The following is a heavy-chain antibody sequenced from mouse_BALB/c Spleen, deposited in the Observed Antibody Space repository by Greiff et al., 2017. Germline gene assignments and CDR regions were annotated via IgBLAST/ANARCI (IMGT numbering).Heavy chain of an antibody. CDR1: GYTFTDYA. D-gene: IGHD1-1*01. Sequence: VQLQQSGAELVRPGVSVKISCKGSGYTFTDYAMHWVKQSHAKSLEWIGVISTYYGDASYNQKFKGKATMTVDKSSSTAYMELARLTSEDSAIYYCARCRYGSSYDAMDYWGQGTSVTVSS. CDR2: ISTYYGDA. J-gene: IGHJ4*01. V-gene: IGHV1S137*01. CDR3: ARCRYGSSYDAMDY.